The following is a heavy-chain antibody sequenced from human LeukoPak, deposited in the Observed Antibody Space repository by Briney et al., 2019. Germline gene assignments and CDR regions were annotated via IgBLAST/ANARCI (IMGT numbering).Heavy chain of an antibody. CDR2: ISYDGSNK. J-gene: IGHJ4*02. CDR1: GFTFSSYA. D-gene: IGHD4-17*01. Sequence: GGSLRLSCAASGFTFSSYAMHWVRQAPGKGLEWVAVISYDGSNKYYADSVKGRFTISRDNSKNTLYLQMNSLRAEDTAVYYCARRDYGDYPFDYWGQGTLATVSS. V-gene: IGHV3-30*04. CDR3: ARRDYGDYPFDY.